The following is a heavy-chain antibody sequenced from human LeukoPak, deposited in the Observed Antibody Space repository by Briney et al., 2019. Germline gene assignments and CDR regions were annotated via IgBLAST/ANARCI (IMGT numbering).Heavy chain of an antibody. CDR1: GYTFTSYD. D-gene: IGHD6-13*01. CDR3: ARGALRSSWYEGWDYYYYGMDV. J-gene: IGHJ6*02. CDR2: MNPNSGNT. Sequence: ASVKVSFKASGYTFTSYDINWVRQAPGQGLEWMGWMNPNSGNTGYAQKFQGRVTMTRNTSISTAYMELSSLRSEDTAVYYCARGALRSSWYEGWDYYYYGMDVWGQGTTVTVSS. V-gene: IGHV1-8*01.